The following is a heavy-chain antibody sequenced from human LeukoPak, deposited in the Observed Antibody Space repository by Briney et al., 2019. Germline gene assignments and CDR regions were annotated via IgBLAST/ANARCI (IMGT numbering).Heavy chain of an antibody. D-gene: IGHD3-22*01. V-gene: IGHV3-23*01. CDR3: ARRSYYYDSSGPLD. CDR1: GFTFSNYG. Sequence: GGSLRLSCAASGFTFSNYGMNWVRQAPGKGLEWVSGISGSGGSTYSADSVKGRFIISRDNSKNTLYLQMNSLRAEDTAVYYCARRSYYYDSSGPLDWGQGTLVTVSS. J-gene: IGHJ4*02. CDR2: ISGSGGST.